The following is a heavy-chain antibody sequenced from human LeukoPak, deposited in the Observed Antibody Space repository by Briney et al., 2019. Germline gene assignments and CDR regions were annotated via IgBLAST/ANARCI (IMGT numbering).Heavy chain of an antibody. CDR1: GYTFTGYY. V-gene: IGHV1-2*06. CDR3: ARVCVRGAFDI. CDR2: INPNSGGT. D-gene: IGHD3-10*02. Sequence: PSVKVSCKASGYTFTGYYMDWVRQAPGQGLEWMGRINPNSGGTNYAQKFQGRVTMTRDTSISTAYMELSRLRSDDTAVYYCARVCVRGAFDIWGQGTMVTVSS. J-gene: IGHJ3*02.